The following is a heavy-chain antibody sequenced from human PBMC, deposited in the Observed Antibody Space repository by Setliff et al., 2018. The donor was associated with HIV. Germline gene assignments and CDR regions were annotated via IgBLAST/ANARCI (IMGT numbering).Heavy chain of an antibody. CDR3: ASEHAGATFYYGMDV. J-gene: IGHJ6*02. CDR2: VYYSGRT. Sequence: SETLSLTCTVSGGSISSSGPGYYWGWVRQPPGGGLEWIGSVYYSGRTYYNPSLRSRVTISVDTSKNQFSLKLSSVTAADTAVHYCASEHAGATFYYGMDVWGQGTTVTVSS. CDR1: GGSISSSGPGYY. D-gene: IGHD6-25*01. V-gene: IGHV4-39*07.